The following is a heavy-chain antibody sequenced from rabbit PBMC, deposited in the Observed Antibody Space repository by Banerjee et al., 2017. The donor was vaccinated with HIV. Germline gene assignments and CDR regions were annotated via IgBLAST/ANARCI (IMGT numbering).Heavy chain of an antibody. Sequence: QSLEESGGDLVKPGASLTLTCTASGFSFSSSYWICWVRQAPGKGLEWIACIYAGSSGSTYYASWAKGRFTISKTSSTTVTLQMTSLTAADTATYFCARDLGYDDDGDYGRTRLDLWGQGTLVTVS. D-gene: IGHD2-1*01. J-gene: IGHJ3*01. CDR1: GFSFSSSYW. V-gene: IGHV1S40*01. CDR3: ARDLGYDDDGDYGRTRLDL. CDR2: IYAGSSGST.